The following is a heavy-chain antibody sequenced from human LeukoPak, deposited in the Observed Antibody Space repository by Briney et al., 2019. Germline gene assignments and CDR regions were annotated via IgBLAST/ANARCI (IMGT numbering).Heavy chain of an antibody. CDR1: GGSISSGGYY. V-gene: IGHV4-31*03. CDR3: ARRQAGTSWRDY. Sequence: SETLSLTCTVSGGSISSGGYYRSWIRQHPGKGLEWIGYIYYSGSTYYNPSLKSRVTISVDTSKNQFSLRLSSVTAADTAVYYCARRQAGTSWRDYWGQGTLVTVSS. J-gene: IGHJ4*02. D-gene: IGHD6-13*01. CDR2: IYYSGST.